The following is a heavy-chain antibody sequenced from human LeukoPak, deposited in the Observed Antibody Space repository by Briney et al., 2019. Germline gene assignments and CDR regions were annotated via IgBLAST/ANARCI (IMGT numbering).Heavy chain of an antibody. D-gene: IGHD2-15*01. Sequence: HPGGSLRLSCAASGFTFSSYWMSWVRQAPGKGLEWVANIKQDGSEKYYVDSVKGRFTISRVNAKNSLYLQMNSLRAEDTAVYYCASCSGGSCYRAYYFDYWGQGTLVTVSS. CDR1: GFTFSSYW. CDR3: ASCSGGSCYRAYYFDY. J-gene: IGHJ4*02. CDR2: IKQDGSEK. V-gene: IGHV3-7*01.